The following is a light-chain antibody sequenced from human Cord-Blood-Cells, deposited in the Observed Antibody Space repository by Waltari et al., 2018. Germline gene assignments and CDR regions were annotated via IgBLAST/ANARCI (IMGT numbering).Light chain of an antibody. Sequence: DIQMTQSPSSLSASVGDRVTITCRASQSTISYLNWYQQKPGKAPKLLIDAASSFQSGVPARFSGSGSGTDFTLTISSLQPEDFATYYCQQSYSTPPFTFGPGTKVDIK. CDR2: AAS. V-gene: IGKV1-39*01. J-gene: IGKJ3*01. CDR1: QSTISY. CDR3: QQSYSTPPFT.